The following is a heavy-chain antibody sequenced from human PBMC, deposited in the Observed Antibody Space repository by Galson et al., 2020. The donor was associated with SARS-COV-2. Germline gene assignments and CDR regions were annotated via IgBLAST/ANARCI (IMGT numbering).Heavy chain of an antibody. V-gene: IGHV4-39*01. CDR2: IYYSGST. D-gene: IGHD3-9*01. Sequence: SETLSLTCTVSGGSISSSSYYWGWIRQPPGKGLEWIGSIYYSGSTYYNPSLKSRVTISVDTSKNQFSLKLSSVTAADTAVYYCARLSVLRYFDWLFPGGMDVWGQGTTVTVSS. CDR3: ARLSVLRYFDWLFPGGMDV. CDR1: GGSISSSSYY. J-gene: IGHJ6*02.